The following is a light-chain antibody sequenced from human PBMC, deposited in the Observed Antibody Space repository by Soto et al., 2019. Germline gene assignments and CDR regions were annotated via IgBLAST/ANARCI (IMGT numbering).Light chain of an antibody. CDR3: QQYNSWLWT. CDR2: GAS. V-gene: IGKV3-15*01. J-gene: IGKJ1*01. CDR1: QGISTN. Sequence: DIEMTQSPPILSVSPGEGATLSCRASQGISTNLAWYQHIPGQAPRLLIYGASTRATGIPARFSGSGSGTEFTLIISSLQSEDSAVYYCQQYNSWLWTFGQGTKVDI.